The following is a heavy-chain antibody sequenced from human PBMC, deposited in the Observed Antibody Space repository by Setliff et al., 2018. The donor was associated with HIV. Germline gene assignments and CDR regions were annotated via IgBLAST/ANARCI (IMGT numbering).Heavy chain of an antibody. D-gene: IGHD3-10*01. CDR2: IKQDGSEK. CDR1: GFTPAFPFNSYW. J-gene: IGHJ3*02. CDR3: ARDLDYYGPSEAFDI. V-gene: IGHV3-7*01. Sequence: PGGSLRLSCVGSGFTPAFPFNSYWMSWVRQAPGKGLEWVANIKQDGSEKYYVDSVKGRFTISRDNAKNSLYLQMSGLRVDDTAVYFCARDLDYYGPSEAFDIWGQGTMVTVSS.